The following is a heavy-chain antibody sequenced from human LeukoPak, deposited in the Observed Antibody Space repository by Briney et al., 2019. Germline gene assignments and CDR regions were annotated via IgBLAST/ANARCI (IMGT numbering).Heavy chain of an antibody. J-gene: IGHJ4*02. Sequence: GESLKISCKGSGYIFTSYWIGWVRQMPGKGLEWMGIIYPGDPDTRYSPSFQGQVTISADKSISTAYLQWSSLKASDTAMYYCARRSSDYYFDYWGQGTLVTVSS. D-gene: IGHD3-22*01. CDR1: GYIFTSYW. CDR3: ARRSSDYYFDY. CDR2: IYPGDPDT. V-gene: IGHV5-51*01.